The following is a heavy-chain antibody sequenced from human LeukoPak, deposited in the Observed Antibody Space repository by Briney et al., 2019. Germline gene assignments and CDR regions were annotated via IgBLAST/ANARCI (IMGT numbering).Heavy chain of an antibody. D-gene: IGHD2-2*01. CDR3: AKDLNSYCSSASCYFYYFEY. V-gene: IGHV3-30*02. CDR2: IRYDGSNK. CDR1: GFTFSSYG. Sequence: GGSLRLSCAASGFTFSSYGMHWVRQAPGKGLEWVAFIRYDGSNKYYADSVKGRFTISRDNSKNTLYLQMNSLRAEDTAVYYCAKDLNSYCSSASCYFYYFEYWGQGTLVTVSS. J-gene: IGHJ4*02.